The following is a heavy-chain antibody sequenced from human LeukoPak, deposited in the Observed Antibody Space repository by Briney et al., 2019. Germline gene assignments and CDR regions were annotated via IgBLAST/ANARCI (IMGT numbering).Heavy chain of an antibody. CDR1: GFTFSSYA. D-gene: IGHD3-10*01. CDR3: AKDASAYYYGSGSYQN. J-gene: IGHJ4*02. Sequence: PGGSLRLSCAASGFTFSSYAMGWVRQAPGKGLEWVSAISGSGGSTYYADSVKGRFTISRDNSKNTLYLQMNSLRAEDTAVYYCAKDASAYYYGSGSYQNWGQGTLVTVSS. V-gene: IGHV3-23*01. CDR2: ISGSGGST.